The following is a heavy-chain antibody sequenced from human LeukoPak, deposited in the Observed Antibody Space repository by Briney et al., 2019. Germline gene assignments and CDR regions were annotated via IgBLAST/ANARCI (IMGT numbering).Heavy chain of an antibody. V-gene: IGHV3-9*01. D-gene: IGHD5-18*01. CDR3: AKDSGYSYGLFDY. Sequence: SLRLSCAASGFTFDDYAMHWVRQAPGKGLEWVSGISWNSGSIGYADSVKGRFTISRDNAKNSLYLQMNSLRAEDTALYYCAKDSGYSYGLFDYWGQGTLVTVSS. CDR2: ISWNSGSI. CDR1: GFTFDDYA. J-gene: IGHJ4*02.